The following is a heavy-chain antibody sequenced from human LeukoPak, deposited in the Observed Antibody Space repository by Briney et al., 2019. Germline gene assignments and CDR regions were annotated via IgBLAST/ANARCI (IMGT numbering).Heavy chain of an antibody. Sequence: ASVKVSCKASGYTFTSYYMHWVRQAPGQGLEWMGIINPSGGSTSYAQKFQGRVTMTRDTSTSTVYMELSSLRSEDTAVYYCARAPERNSYSSSYYFDYWGQGTLVTVSS. D-gene: IGHD6-13*01. CDR1: GYTFTSYY. J-gene: IGHJ4*02. CDR3: ARAPERNSYSSSYYFDY. V-gene: IGHV1-46*01. CDR2: INPSGGST.